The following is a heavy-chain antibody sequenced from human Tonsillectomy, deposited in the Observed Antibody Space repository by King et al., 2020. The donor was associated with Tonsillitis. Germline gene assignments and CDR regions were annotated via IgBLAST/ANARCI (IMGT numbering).Heavy chain of an antibody. V-gene: IGHV1-2*02. D-gene: IGHD3-3*01. CDR1: GYTFTGYY. Sequence: VQLVESGAEVKKPEASVKVSCKASGYTFTGYYMHWVRQAPGQGLEWMGWINPNSGGTNYAQKFQGRVTMTRDTSISTAYMELSRLRSDDTAVYYCARASDFWSGYSNFDYWGQGTLVTVSS. CDR3: ARASDFWSGYSNFDY. CDR2: INPNSGGT. J-gene: IGHJ4*02.